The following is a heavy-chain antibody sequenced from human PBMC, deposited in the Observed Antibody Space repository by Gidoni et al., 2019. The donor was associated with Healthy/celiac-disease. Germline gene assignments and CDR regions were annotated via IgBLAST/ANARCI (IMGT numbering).Heavy chain of an antibody. D-gene: IGHD3-10*01. J-gene: IGHJ4*02. CDR2: ISGSGGST. V-gene: IGHV3-23*01. CDR3: AKDSMIWFGELFPYFDY. CDR1: GFPFSSYA. Sequence: EVQLWESGGGVVQPGGALRLSCASSGFPFSSYAMSLVRQAPGKGLEWVSAISGSGGSTYYADSVKGRFTISRDNSKNTLYLQMNSLRAEDTAVYYCAKDSMIWFGELFPYFDYWGQGTLVTVSS.